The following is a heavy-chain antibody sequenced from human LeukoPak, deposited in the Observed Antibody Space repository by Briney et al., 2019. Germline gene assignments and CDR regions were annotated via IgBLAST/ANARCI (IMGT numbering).Heavy chain of an antibody. V-gene: IGHV4-59*01. CDR3: ARARIWFGELPSYYFDY. CDR1: GGSISSYY. D-gene: IGHD3-10*01. J-gene: IGHJ4*02. Sequence: SETLSLTCTVSGGSISSYYWSWIRQPPGKGLEWFGYIYYSGSTNYNPSLKSRVTISVDTSKNQFSLKLSSVTAADTAVYYCARARIWFGELPSYYFDYWGQGTLVTVSS. CDR2: IYYSGST.